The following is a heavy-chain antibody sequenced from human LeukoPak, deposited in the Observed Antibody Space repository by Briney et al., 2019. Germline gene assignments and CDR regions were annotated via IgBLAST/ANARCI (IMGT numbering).Heavy chain of an antibody. CDR2: ISSSGGST. V-gene: IGHV3-23*01. J-gene: IGHJ5*02. CDR3: ARGALSYSFDP. Sequence: GGSLRLSCAASGFTFSSYAISWVRQAPGKGLEWVSAISSSGGSTYYADSVKGRFTISRDNSKNTLYLQMNSLRAPDTAVHFCARGALSYSFDPWGQGTLVIVSS. CDR1: GFTFSSYA. D-gene: IGHD2/OR15-2a*01.